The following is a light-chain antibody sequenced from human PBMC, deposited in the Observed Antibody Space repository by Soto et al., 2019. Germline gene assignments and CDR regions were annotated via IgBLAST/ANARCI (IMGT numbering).Light chain of an antibody. CDR3: QQAHTFPWT. Sequence: DIQLLQSPSSVSASVGDRVTINCRASQDISTRLAWYQKKPGTAPKLLIYAASTSGSGVTSRFSGSGSGTDFSLTVSSVQSEGFATYFCQQAHTFPWTFGQGTKVDIK. V-gene: IGKV1-12*01. J-gene: IGKJ1*01. CDR1: QDISTR. CDR2: AAS.